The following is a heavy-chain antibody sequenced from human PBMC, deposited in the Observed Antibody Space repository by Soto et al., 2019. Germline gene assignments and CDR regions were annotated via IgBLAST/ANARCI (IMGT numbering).Heavy chain of an antibody. CDR2: ISYDGNNQ. Sequence: QVQLVESGGGVVQPGRSLRLSCAASGFTFNNYAMHWVRQAPGKGLEWVAVISYDGNNQYYADSVKGRFAISRDNSKNTLYLQMKSLRDEDTAVYYCARDRVYYYDSSGYYNFEYWGQGSLVNVSS. J-gene: IGHJ4*02. CDR3: ARDRVYYYDSSGYYNFEY. D-gene: IGHD3-22*01. V-gene: IGHV3-30*09. CDR1: GFTFNNYA.